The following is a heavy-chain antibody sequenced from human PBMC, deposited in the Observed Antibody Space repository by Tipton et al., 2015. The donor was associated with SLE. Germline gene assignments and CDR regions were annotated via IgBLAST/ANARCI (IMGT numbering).Heavy chain of an antibody. J-gene: IGHJ3*02. D-gene: IGHD3-9*01. CDR1: GDSITRSDCY. V-gene: IGHV4-39*07. CDR2: IYSSGTT. Sequence: TLSLTCTVSGDSITRSDCYWGWIRQPPGKGLEWIGNIYSSGTTYYNPSLKSRVTISVDTSKNQFSLKLSSVTAADTAVYYCASGILTGNAAFDIWGPGTMVTVS. CDR3: ASGILTGNAAFDI.